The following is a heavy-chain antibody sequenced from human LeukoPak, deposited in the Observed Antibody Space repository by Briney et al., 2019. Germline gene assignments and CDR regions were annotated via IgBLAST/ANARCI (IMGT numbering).Heavy chain of an antibody. CDR2: ISAYNGNA. D-gene: IGHD3-22*01. V-gene: IGHV1-18*01. Sequence: ASVKVSCXASGYTFSIYGISWVRQAPGQGLEWMGWISAYNGNANYAQQFQGRVTMTTDTSTSTAYMELRSLRSDDTAVYYCARDRYYDSSGYYRNWYFDLWGRGTLVTVSS. J-gene: IGHJ2*01. CDR3: ARDRYYDSSGYYRNWYFDL. CDR1: GYTFSIYG.